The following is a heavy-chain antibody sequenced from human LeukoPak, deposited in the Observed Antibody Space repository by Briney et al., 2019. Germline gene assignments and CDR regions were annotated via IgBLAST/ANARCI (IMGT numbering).Heavy chain of an antibody. D-gene: IGHD6-13*01. Sequence: PSETLSPTCTVSGSIRSYYWSWIRQSPGKGLEWIGFTSYIGKTNSNPSLKSRVTMSMDSSKSQFSLRLTSVTAADTAVYFCARTTGYSSTWELDSWGQGTLVTVSS. CDR2: TSYIGKT. CDR3: ARTTGYSSTWELDS. J-gene: IGHJ4*02. CDR1: GSIRSYY. V-gene: IGHV4-59*01.